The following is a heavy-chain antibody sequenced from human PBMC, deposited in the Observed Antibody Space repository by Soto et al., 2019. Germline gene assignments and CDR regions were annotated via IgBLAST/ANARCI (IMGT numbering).Heavy chain of an antibody. CDR2: MNPNSGNT. Sequence: GASVKVSCKASGYTFTSYDINWVRQATGQGLEWMGWMNPNSGNTGYAQKFQGRVTMTRNTSISTAYMELSSLRSEDTAVYYCARGFGSITIFGVVIYWFDPWGQGTLVTVS. J-gene: IGHJ5*02. CDR1: GYTFTSYD. V-gene: IGHV1-8*01. D-gene: IGHD3-3*01. CDR3: ARGFGSITIFGVVIYWFDP.